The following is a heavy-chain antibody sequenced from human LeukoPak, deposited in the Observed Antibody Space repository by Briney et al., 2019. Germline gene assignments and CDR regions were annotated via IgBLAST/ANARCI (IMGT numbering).Heavy chain of an antibody. CDR3: ASDSYRYYFDY. CDR1: GLTVSSNY. Sequence: GGSLRLSCAASGLTVSSNYMSWGRQAPGKGLEWVSVIYSGGSTFYADSVKGRFTISRDNSKNTLYLQMNSLRAEDTAVYYCASDSYRYYFDYWGQRTLVTVSS. CDR2: IYSGGST. D-gene: IGHD2-2*01. J-gene: IGHJ4*02. V-gene: IGHV3-66*01.